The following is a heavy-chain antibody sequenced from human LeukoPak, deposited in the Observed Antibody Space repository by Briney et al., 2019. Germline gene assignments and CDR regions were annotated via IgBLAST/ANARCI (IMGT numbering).Heavy chain of an antibody. D-gene: IGHD2-15*01. CDR2: ISGSGGST. CDR1: GFTFSSYA. Sequence: GGSLRLSCAASGFTFSSYAMSWVRQAPGKGLEWVSAISGSGGSTYYADSVKGWFTISRDNSKNTLYLQMNSLRAEDTAVYYCATPEGPARSYYYYMDVWGKGTTVTVSS. J-gene: IGHJ6*03. V-gene: IGHV3-23*01. CDR3: ATPEGPARSYYYYMDV.